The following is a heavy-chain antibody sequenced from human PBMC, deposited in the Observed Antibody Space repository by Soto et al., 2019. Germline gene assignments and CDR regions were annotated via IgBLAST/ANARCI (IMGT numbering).Heavy chain of an antibody. CDR2: NTTSSSFR. D-gene: IGHD1-7*01. J-gene: IGHJ4*02. V-gene: IGHV3-21*02. CDR1: GISISSYS. Sequence: EVQLVESGGGLVKPGGSLRLSCAASGISISSYSMNWVRQAPGKGLERVADNTTSSSFRFYADSLEGRFTISRDDAKNALYRQMNSLRVEDTCVYYCARHLGVELASLTLDSWGQGTLVTVSS. CDR3: ARHLGVELASLTLDS.